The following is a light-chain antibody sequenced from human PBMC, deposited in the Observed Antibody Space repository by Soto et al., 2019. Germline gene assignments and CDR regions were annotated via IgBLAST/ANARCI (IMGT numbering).Light chain of an antibody. V-gene: IGKV1-39*01. CDR3: QQPYGILT. CDR2: AAS. CDR1: QNIYMN. J-gene: IGKJ4*01. Sequence: DIQMTQTPMSLSASVGDRVTITFRTSQNIYMNLNWYQQKPGKAPQLLIYAASTLHNGVPSRFSGSGSGTDFALAISSPQPEDSATYYGQQPYGILTFRGGTKVQI.